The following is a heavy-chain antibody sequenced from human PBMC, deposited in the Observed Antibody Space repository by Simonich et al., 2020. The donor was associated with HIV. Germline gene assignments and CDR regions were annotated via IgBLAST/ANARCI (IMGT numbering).Heavy chain of an antibody. J-gene: IGHJ4*02. CDR1: GYTFTSFV. Sequence: QVQLVQSGAEVKKPGASVKVSCKTSGYTFTSFVISWVRQAPGQGLEWMGWISANNGNTNYAQNLQGRVTMTTDTSTSTAYMELRSLRSDDTAVYYCARLIVGATYFDYWGQGTLVTVSS. CDR2: ISANNGNT. V-gene: IGHV1-18*01. CDR3: ARLIVGATYFDY. D-gene: IGHD1-26*01.